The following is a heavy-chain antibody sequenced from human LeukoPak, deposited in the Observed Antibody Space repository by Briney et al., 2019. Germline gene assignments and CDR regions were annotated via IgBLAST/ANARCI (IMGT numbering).Heavy chain of an antibody. D-gene: IGHD2-21*02. CDR3: TTDGYVEVTGMPFDY. CDR1: GFTFGDYA. Sequence: GGSLRLSCTASGFTFGDYAMSWVRQAPGKGLEWVGFIRSKAYGGTTEYAASVKGRFTISRDDSKSIAYLQMNSLKTEDTGVYYCTTDGYVEVTGMPFDYWGQGALVSVSS. V-gene: IGHV3-49*04. J-gene: IGHJ4*02. CDR2: IRSKAYGGTT.